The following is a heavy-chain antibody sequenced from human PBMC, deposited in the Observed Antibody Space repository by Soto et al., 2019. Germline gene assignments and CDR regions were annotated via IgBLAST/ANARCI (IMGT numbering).Heavy chain of an antibody. J-gene: IGHJ6*02. CDR2: ISGSGGST. Sequence: PGGSLRLSCAASGFTFSSYAMIWVRQAPGKGLEWVSAISGSGGSTYYADSVKGRFTISRDNSKNTLYLQMNSLRAEDTAVYYCAKDQSVRYFDWLSVGMDVWGQGTTVTVYS. CDR1: GFTFSSYA. CDR3: AKDQSVRYFDWLSVGMDV. V-gene: IGHV3-23*01. D-gene: IGHD3-9*01.